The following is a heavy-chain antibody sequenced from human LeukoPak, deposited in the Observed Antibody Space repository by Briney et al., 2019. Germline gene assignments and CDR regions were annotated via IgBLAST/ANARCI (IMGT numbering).Heavy chain of an antibody. V-gene: IGHV3-30*02. Sequence: PGGSLRLSCAASGFTFSSYGMHWVRQAPGKGLEWVAFIRYDGSNKYYADSVKGRFTISRDNSKNTLYLQMNSLRAEDTAVYYCARAQYYYYYYMDVWGKGTTVTVSS. CDR1: GFTFSSYG. J-gene: IGHJ6*03. CDR2: IRYDGSNK. CDR3: ARAQYYYYYYMDV.